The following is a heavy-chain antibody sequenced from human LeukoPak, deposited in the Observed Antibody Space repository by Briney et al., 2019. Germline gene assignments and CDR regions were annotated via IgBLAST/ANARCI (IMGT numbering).Heavy chain of an antibody. CDR2: ISGSGGST. V-gene: IGHV3-23*01. J-gene: IGHJ4*02. CDR3: ARDLGGGGIDY. CDR1: GFTSSSYA. Sequence: GGSLRLSCAASGFTSSSYAMSWVRQAPGKGLEWVSAISGSGGSTYYADSVKGRFTISRDNSKNSLYLQMNSLRAGDTAVYYCARDLGGGGIDYWGQGTLVTVSS. D-gene: IGHD2-15*01.